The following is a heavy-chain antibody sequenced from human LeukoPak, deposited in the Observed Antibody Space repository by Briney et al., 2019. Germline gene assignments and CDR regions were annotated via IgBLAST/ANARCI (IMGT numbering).Heavy chain of an antibody. CDR3: ANREDTALAY. CDR1: GFTFSSYA. Sequence: PGGSLRLSCVVSGFTFSSYAMHWVRQAPGKGLEWVAVISYDGSNKYYADSVKGRFTISRDNSKDTLYLQMNSLSAEDTAVYHCANREDTALAYWGQGTLVSVSS. D-gene: IGHD5-18*01. J-gene: IGHJ4*02. CDR2: ISYDGSNK. V-gene: IGHV3-30*04.